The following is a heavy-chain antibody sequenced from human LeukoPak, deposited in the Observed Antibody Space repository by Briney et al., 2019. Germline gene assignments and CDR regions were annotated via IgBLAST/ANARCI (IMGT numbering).Heavy chain of an antibody. CDR2: ISYIGST. D-gene: IGHD4-17*01. Sequence: SETLSLTCTVSGGSFSSHYWSWIRQPPGTGPEWIGYISYIGSTNYNPSLKSRVTISVDTSKNQFSLKLSSVTAADTAVHYCARDPTTVTKGLDIWGQGTMVTVSS. V-gene: IGHV4-59*11. CDR3: ARDPTTVTKGLDI. J-gene: IGHJ3*02. CDR1: GGSFSSHY.